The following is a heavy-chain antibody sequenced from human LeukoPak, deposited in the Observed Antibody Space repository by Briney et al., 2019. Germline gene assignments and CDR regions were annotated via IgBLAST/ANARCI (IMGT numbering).Heavy chain of an antibody. Sequence: GGSLRLSCAASGFTFDDYAMHWVRQAPGKGLEWVSGISWNSGSIGYADSVKGRFTISRDNAKNSLYLQMNSLRAEDTALYYCAKDLLGLYDSSGYDYWGQGTLVTVSS. CDR1: GFTFDDYA. CDR3: AKDLLGLYDSSGYDY. J-gene: IGHJ4*02. V-gene: IGHV3-9*01. D-gene: IGHD3-22*01. CDR2: ISWNSGSI.